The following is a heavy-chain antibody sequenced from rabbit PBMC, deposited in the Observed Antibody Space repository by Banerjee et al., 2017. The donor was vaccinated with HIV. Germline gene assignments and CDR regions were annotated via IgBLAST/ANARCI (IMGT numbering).Heavy chain of an antibody. CDR2: TGNGDGST. CDR1: GFSFSSSYY. D-gene: IGHD4-1*01. Sequence: QEQLVESGGGLVQPEGSLTLTCTASGFSFSSSYYMCWVRQAPGKGLEWIACTGNGDGSTYYASWVNGRFTISKTSSTTVTLQMTSLTAADTATYFCARTGTYHGSGWDFNLWGPGTLVTVS. J-gene: IGHJ4*01. CDR3: ARTGTYHGSGWDFNL. V-gene: IGHV1S45*01.